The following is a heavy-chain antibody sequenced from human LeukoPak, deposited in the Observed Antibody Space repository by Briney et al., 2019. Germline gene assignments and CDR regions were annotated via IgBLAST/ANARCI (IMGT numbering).Heavy chain of an antibody. D-gene: IGHD3-22*01. J-gene: IGHJ6*03. CDR2: IYHSGST. V-gene: IGHV4-38-2*01. Sequence: PSETLSLTCAVTGYSISSGYYWDWIRQPPGKGLEWIGSIYHSGSTYYNPSFKSRVTISVDTSKNQFSLKLSSVTAADTAVYYCARVVITHYYYYYYMDVWGKGTTVTVSS. CDR3: ARVVITHYYYYYYMDV. CDR1: GYSISSGYY.